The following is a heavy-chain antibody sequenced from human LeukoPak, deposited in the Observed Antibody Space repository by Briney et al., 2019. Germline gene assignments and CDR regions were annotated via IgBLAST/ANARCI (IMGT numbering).Heavy chain of an antibody. J-gene: IGHJ6*03. CDR1: GASISNSGYY. Sequence: PSETLSLTCTVSGASISNSGYYWGWIRQPPGNGLEWIGTIYYSGNTYYNPSLKSRVTISVDTSKNQFSLKLSSVTAADTAVYYCAGTTRVRGVILDYYYYMDVWGKGTTVTISS. V-gene: IGHV4-39*07. CDR3: AGTTRVRGVILDYYYYMDV. D-gene: IGHD3-10*01. CDR2: IYYSGNT.